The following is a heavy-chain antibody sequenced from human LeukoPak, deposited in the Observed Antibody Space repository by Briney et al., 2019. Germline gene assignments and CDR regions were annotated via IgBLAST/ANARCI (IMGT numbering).Heavy chain of an antibody. D-gene: IGHD5-24*01. V-gene: IGHV4-39*07. CDR3: ARENDGYNYY. CDR1: GGSISSSSYY. Sequence: SETLSLTCTVSGGSISSSSYYWGWIRQPPGKGLEWIGSIYYSGSTYYNPSLKSRVTISVDTSKNQFSLKLSSVTAADTAVYYCARENDGYNYYWGQGTLVTVSS. J-gene: IGHJ4*02. CDR2: IYYSGST.